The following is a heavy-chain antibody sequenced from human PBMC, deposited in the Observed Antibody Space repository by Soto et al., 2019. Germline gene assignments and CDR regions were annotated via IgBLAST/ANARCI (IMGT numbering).Heavy chain of an antibody. Sequence: QVQLQESGPGLVKPSETLSLTCTVSGGSVSSGSYYWSWIRQPPGKGLEWIGYIYYSGSTNYNPSLKNRGTISVDTSKNQLSLKLSSVTAADTAVYYCARVPAAAILYYFDYWGQGTLVTVSS. CDR3: ARVPAAAILYYFDY. CDR2: IYYSGST. J-gene: IGHJ4*02. V-gene: IGHV4-61*01. CDR1: GGSVSSGSYY. D-gene: IGHD2-2*01.